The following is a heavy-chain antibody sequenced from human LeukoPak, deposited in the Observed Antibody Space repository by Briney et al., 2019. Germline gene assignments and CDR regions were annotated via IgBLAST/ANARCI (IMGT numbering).Heavy chain of an antibody. CDR3: ANLRVPASRNFDY. D-gene: IGHD2-2*01. CDR2: MGATGVST. V-gene: IGHV3-23*01. J-gene: IGHJ4*02. CDR1: GFTFSSYT. Sequence: GGSLRLSCAAPGFTFSSYTMSWVRQAPGQGLEWVSTMGATGVSTYYADSVKGRFTISRDNSKNTLYLQMNSLRAEDTAVYYCANLRVPASRNFDYWGQGTLVTVSS.